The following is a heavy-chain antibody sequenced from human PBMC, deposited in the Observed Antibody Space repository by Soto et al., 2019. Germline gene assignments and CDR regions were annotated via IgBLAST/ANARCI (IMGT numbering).Heavy chain of an antibody. CDR2: ISSSGSTI. CDR1: GFTFSDYY. Sequence: GGSLRLSCAASGFTFSDYYMSWIRQAPGKGLEWVSYISSSGSTIYYADSVKGRFTISRGNAKNSLYLQMNSLRAEDTAVYYCAREPVSWGKGSSWTKNYFDYWGQGTLVTVSS. D-gene: IGHD6-13*01. J-gene: IGHJ4*02. CDR3: AREPVSWGKGSSWTKNYFDY. V-gene: IGHV3-11*04.